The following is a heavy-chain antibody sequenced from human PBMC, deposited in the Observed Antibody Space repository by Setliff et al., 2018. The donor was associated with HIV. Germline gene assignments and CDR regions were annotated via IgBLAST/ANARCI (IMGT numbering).Heavy chain of an antibody. CDR1: GGSISSGSYY. V-gene: IGHV4-39*07. J-gene: IGHJ4*02. CDR2: INHSGST. Sequence: ETLSLTCTVSGGSISSGSYYWSWIRQPPGKGLEWIGEINHSGSTNYNPSLKSRVTISVDTSKNQFSLKLSSVTAADAAVYYCARGYCSGGSCGHFDYWGQGTLVTVSS. D-gene: IGHD2-15*01. CDR3: ARGYCSGGSCGHFDY.